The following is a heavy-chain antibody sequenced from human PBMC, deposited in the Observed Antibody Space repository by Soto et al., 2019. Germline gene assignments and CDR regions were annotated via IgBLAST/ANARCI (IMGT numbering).Heavy chain of an antibody. V-gene: IGHV4-31*03. Sequence: SETLSLTCTVSGGSISSGGYYWSWIRQHPGKGLEWIGYIYYSGSTYYNPSLKCRVTISVDTSKNQFSLKLSSVTAADTAVYYYASWYEVGGSSTGYYFDYWGQGTLVTVSS. CDR1: GGSISSGGYY. J-gene: IGHJ4*02. D-gene: IGHD1-26*01. CDR2: IYYSGST. CDR3: ASWYEVGGSSTGYYFDY.